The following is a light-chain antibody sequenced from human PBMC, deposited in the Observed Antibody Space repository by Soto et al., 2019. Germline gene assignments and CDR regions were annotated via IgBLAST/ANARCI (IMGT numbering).Light chain of an antibody. J-gene: IGKJ2*01. CDR3: QQYGSSPPMYT. CDR2: GAS. V-gene: IGKV3-20*01. CDR1: QSVSSSY. Sequence: EIVLTQSPGTLSLSPGERATLSCRASQSVSSSYLAWYQQKPGQAPRLLIYGASGRATGIPDRFSGSGSGTDCTLTISRLEPEDFAVYYCQQYGSSPPMYTFGQGTKLEIK.